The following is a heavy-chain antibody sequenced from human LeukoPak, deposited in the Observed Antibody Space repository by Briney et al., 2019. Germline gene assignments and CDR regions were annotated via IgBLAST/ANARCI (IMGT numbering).Heavy chain of an antibody. CDR2: MNPNSGNT. CDR1: GGTFSSYA. D-gene: IGHD4-11*01. CDR3: ARVTTKRRHTFDY. V-gene: IGHV1-8*02. J-gene: IGHJ4*02. Sequence: ASVKVSCKASGGTFSSYAISWVRQAPGQGLEWMGWMNPNSGNTGYAQKFQGRVTMTRNTSISTAYMELSSLRSEDTAVYYCARVTTKRRHTFDYWGQGTLVTVSS.